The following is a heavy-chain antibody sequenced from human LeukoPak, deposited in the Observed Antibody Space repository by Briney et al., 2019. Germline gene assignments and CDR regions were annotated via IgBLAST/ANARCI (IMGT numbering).Heavy chain of an antibody. CDR3: ASRSSIWSGYQDTLYYFDS. CDR2: INHSGST. CDR1: GGSFSGYY. J-gene: IGHJ4*02. D-gene: IGHD3-3*01. V-gene: IGHV4-34*01. Sequence: SETLSLTCAVYGGSFSGYYWSWIRQPPGKGLEWIGEINHSGSTNYNPSLKSRVTISVDTSKNQFSLKLSSVTAADTAVYYCASRSSIWSGYQDTLYYFDSWGQGTLVTVSS.